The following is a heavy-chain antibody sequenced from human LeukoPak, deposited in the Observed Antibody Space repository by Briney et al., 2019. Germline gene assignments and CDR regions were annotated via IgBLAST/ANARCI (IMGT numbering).Heavy chain of an antibody. Sequence: GGSLRLSCAASGFTFSSYEMNWVRQAPGKGLEWVSSITSSSSYIYYADSVKGRFTISRDNAKNSLYLQMNSLRAEDTAVYYCARDQDHPLEYFQHWGQGTLVTVSS. D-gene: IGHD1-14*01. CDR3: ARDQDHPLEYFQH. J-gene: IGHJ1*01. V-gene: IGHV3-21*01. CDR1: GFTFSSYE. CDR2: ITSSSSYI.